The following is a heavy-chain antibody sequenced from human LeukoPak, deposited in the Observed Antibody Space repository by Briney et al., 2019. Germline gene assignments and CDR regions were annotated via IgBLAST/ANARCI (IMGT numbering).Heavy chain of an antibody. V-gene: IGHV1-69*13. D-gene: IGHD4-17*01. CDR1: GGTFSSYA. Sequence: SVKVSCKASGGTFSSYAISWVRQAPGQGLGWMGGIIPIFGAANYAQKFQGRVTITADESTSTAYMELSSLRSEDTAVYYCARVGVYYGDYVFDPWGQGTLVTVSS. CDR2: IIPIFGAA. J-gene: IGHJ5*02. CDR3: ARVGVYYGDYVFDP.